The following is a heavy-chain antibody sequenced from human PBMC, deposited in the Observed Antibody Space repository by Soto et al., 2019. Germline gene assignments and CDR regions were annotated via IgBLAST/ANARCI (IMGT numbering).Heavy chain of an antibody. CDR1: GFSFSDNL. D-gene: IGHD2-8*02. Sequence: QVHLLQSGAEVRKPGASVYISCRASGFSFSDNLINWVRQDPGQSLEWMGWINPDNGTTRYSQTFQGRVTSSRHSSASIAYVEVSDLTSEDSAVYYFARDILSVGPRANAAFDVWAPGTMVTVSS. J-gene: IGHJ3*01. V-gene: IGHV1-3*01. CDR3: ARDILSVGPRANAAFDV. CDR2: INPDNGTT.